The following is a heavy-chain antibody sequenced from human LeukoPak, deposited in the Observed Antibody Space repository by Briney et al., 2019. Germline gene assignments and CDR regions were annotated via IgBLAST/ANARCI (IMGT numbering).Heavy chain of an antibody. CDR2: ISGASIIP. Sequence: GGSLRLSCAASGFNFASYAMTWVRQAPGEGLEWVSSISGASIIPHFADSVKGRFTISRDNSKGTLYLQMNSLRAEDTAVYYCAKARDFCSGGSCYLVPMDVWGQGSTVTVSS. CDR3: AKARDFCSGGSCYLVPMDV. J-gene: IGHJ6*02. V-gene: IGHV3-23*01. CDR1: GFNFASYA. D-gene: IGHD2-15*01.